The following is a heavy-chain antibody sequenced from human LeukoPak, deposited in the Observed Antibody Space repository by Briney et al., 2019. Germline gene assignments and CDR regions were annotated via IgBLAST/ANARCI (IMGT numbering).Heavy chain of an antibody. CDR3: TRDLDSSGFCDY. CDR1: GFTLGNYA. J-gene: IGHJ4*02. D-gene: IGHD3-22*01. CDR2: IRSKAYGGTT. V-gene: IGHV3-49*04. Sequence: GGSLRLSCSASGFTLGNYAMCWVRQAPGKGLEWVGFIRSKAYGGTTEYAASVKGRFTISRDDSKSIAYLQMNSLKTEDTAVYYCTRDLDSSGFCDYWGQGTLVTVSS.